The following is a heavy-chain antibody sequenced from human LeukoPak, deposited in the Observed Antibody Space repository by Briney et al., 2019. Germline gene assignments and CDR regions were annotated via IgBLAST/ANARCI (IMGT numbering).Heavy chain of an antibody. CDR1: GGSISSYY. D-gene: IGHD4-17*01. V-gene: IGHV4-59*12. CDR2: IYYSGST. CDR3: ARGPHGHGDCTFDC. J-gene: IGHJ4*02. Sequence: PSETLSLTCTVSGGSISSYYWSWIRQPPGKGLEWIGYIYYSGSTNYNPSLKSRVTISVDTSKNQFSLKLSSVTAADTAVYYCARGPHGHGDCTFDCWGQGTLVTVSS.